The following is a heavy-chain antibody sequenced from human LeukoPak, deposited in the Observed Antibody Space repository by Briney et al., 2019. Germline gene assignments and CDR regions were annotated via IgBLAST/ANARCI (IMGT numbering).Heavy chain of an antibody. CDR2: ISGSGGST. J-gene: IGHJ1*01. CDR1: GFTFSSYA. Sequence: GGSLRLSCAASGFTFSSYAMSWVRQAPGKGLEWVSAISGSGGSTYYADSVKGRFTISRDNSKNTLYLQMNSLRAEETAVYYCAKGSVAGTEYFQHWGQGTLVTVSS. CDR3: AKGSVAGTEYFQH. V-gene: IGHV3-23*01. D-gene: IGHD6-19*01.